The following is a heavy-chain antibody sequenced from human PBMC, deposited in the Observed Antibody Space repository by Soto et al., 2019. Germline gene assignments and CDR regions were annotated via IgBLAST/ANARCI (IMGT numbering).Heavy chain of an antibody. V-gene: IGHV3-7*01. CDR2: ISPDGSDK. J-gene: IGHJ2*01. CDR3: ARARIDL. Sequence: EGQLVESGGGLVQPGGSLRLSYAASGFSFSSYWMTWVRQAPGKGLEWVANISPDGSDKYYVDSVKGRFTISRDHVKNSLYLQVNILRVDDTALYYCARARIDLCGRGTLVTVSS. CDR1: GFSFSSYW.